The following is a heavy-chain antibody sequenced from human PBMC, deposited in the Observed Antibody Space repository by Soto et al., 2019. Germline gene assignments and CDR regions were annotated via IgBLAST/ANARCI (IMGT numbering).Heavy chain of an antibody. V-gene: IGHV3-30-3*01. D-gene: IGHD3-22*01. CDR2: ISYDGSNK. CDR1: GFTFSSYA. J-gene: IGHJ4*02. CDR3: ARDGQGGYISVDY. Sequence: GGSLRLSCAASGFTFSSYAMHWVRQAPGKGLEWVAVISYDGSNKYYADSVKGRFTISRDNSKNTLYLQMNSLRSDDTAVYYCARDGQGGYISVDYWGQGTLVTVSS.